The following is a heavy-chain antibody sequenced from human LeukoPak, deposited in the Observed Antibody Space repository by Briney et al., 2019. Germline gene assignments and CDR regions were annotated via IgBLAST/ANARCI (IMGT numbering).Heavy chain of an antibody. CDR3: ARGRGSGWSYYYYGMDV. CDR1: GGSFSGYY. CDR2: INHSGST. Sequence: SETLSLTCAVYGGSFSGYYWSWIRQPPGKGLEWIGEINHSGSTNYNPSLKSRVTISVDTSKNQFSLKLSSVTAADTAVYYCARGRGSGWSYYYYGMDVWGQGTTVTVS. V-gene: IGHV4-34*01. D-gene: IGHD6-19*01. J-gene: IGHJ6*02.